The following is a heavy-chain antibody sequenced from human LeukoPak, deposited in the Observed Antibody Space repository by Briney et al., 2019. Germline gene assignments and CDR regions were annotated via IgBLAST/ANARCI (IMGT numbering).Heavy chain of an antibody. CDR3: ARAKWDAKEDGLAFDI. V-gene: IGHV4-61*02. CDR2: IYTSGST. D-gene: IGHD1-26*01. CDR1: GGSISSGSYY. Sequence: SSETLSLTCTVSGGSISSGSYYWSWIRQPAGKGLEWIGRIYTSGSTNYNPSLKGRVTISVDTSKNQFSLKLSSVTAADTAVYYCARAKWDAKEDGLAFDIWGQGTMVTVSS. J-gene: IGHJ3*02.